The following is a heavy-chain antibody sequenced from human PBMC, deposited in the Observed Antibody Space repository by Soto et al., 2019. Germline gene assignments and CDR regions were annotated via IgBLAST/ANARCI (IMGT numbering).Heavy chain of an antibody. CDR2: INPNSGGT. CDR3: ARDLAKGGGSAGFDY. J-gene: IGHJ4*02. CDR1: GYTFTGYY. V-gene: IGHV1-2*02. D-gene: IGHD2-15*01. Sequence: QVQLVQSGAEVKKPGASVKVSCKASGYTFTGYYIHWVRQAPGQGLEWMGWINPNSGGTKYPQKFQGRFTMTRDTSIRTVYMSLTGLKSDDPAVYFCARDLAKGGGSAGFDYWGQGTLVAVSS.